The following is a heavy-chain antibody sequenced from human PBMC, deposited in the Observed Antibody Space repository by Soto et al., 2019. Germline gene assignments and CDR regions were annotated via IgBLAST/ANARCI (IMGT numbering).Heavy chain of an antibody. CDR3: ARPREEYSSSQLGY. D-gene: IGHD5-12*01. Sequence: ASVKVSCKASGYTFTTYGISWVRQAPGQGLEWMGWISAYNGNTNYAQKLQGRVTMTTDTSTSTAYMELRSLRSDDTAVYFCARPREEYSSSQLGYWGQGTLVTVSS. V-gene: IGHV1-18*01. J-gene: IGHJ4*02. CDR1: GYTFTTYG. CDR2: ISAYNGNT.